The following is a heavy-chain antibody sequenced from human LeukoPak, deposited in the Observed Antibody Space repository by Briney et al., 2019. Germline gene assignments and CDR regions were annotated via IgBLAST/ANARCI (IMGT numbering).Heavy chain of an antibody. V-gene: IGHV4-4*02. J-gene: IGHJ4*02. D-gene: IGHD4-17*01. CDR3: ARKVGGDYVTSYYFDY. CDR2: IYHSGST. CDR1: GGSISSSNW. Sequence: PSETLSLTCTVSGGSISSSNWWSWIRQPPGKGLEWIGEIYHSGSTNYNPSLKSRVTISVDTSQNQFYLKLSSVTAADTAVYYCARKVGGDYVTSYYFDYWGQGTLVTVSS.